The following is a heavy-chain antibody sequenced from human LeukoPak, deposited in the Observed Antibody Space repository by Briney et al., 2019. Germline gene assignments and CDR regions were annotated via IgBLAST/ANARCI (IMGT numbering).Heavy chain of an antibody. CDR2: IKQDGSEK. V-gene: IGHV3-7*01. J-gene: IGHJ4*02. Sequence: GGSLRLSCAASGFTFSSYWMSWVRQAPGKGLEWVANIKQDGSEKYYWDSVKGRFTISRDNAKNSLYLQMNSLRAEDTAVYYCARDSGYDSGWYENSDGCWGQGTLDTVSS. D-gene: IGHD6-19*01. CDR1: GFTFSSYW. CDR3: ARDSGYDSGWYENSDGC.